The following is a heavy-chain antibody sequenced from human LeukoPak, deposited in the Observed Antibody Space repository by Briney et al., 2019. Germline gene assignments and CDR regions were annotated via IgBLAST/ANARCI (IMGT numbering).Heavy chain of an antibody. V-gene: IGHV3-30-3*01. J-gene: IGHJ6*02. CDR3: ARPAAFCSSTSCHDFYYYYGMDV. CDR2: ISYDGSNK. D-gene: IGHD2-2*01. CDR1: GFTFSSYA. Sequence: GGSLRLSCAASGFTFSSYAMHWVRQAPGKGLEWVAVISYDGSNKYYADSVKGRFTISRDNSKNTLYLQMNSLRAEDTAVYYCARPAAFCSSTSCHDFYYYYGMDVWGQGTTVTVSS.